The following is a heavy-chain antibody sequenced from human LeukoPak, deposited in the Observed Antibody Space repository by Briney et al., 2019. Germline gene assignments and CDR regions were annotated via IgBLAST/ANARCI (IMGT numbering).Heavy chain of an antibody. CDR1: GYSISSGYY. Sequence: PSETLSLTCTVSGYSISSGYYWGWIRQPPGKGLEWIGSIYHSGSTYYNPSLKSRVTISVDTSKNQFSLKLSSVTAADTAVYYCARSTAAGLLDYWRQGTLVTVSS. CDR3: ARSTAAGLLDY. D-gene: IGHD6-13*01. J-gene: IGHJ4*02. CDR2: IYHSGST. V-gene: IGHV4-38-2*02.